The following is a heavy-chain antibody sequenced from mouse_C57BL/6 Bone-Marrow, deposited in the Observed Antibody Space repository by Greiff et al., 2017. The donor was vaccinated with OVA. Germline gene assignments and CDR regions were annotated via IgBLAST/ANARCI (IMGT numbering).Heavy chain of an antibody. J-gene: IGHJ4*01. CDR1: GFTFSDYY. CDR3: ARRGDGYYVGAMDY. Sequence: EVKLVESGGGLVQPGGSLKLSCAASGFTFSDYYMYWVRQTPEKRLEWVAYISNGGGSTYYPDTVTGRFTISRANAKNTLYLQMSRLKSEDTAMYYCARRGDGYYVGAMDYWGQGTSVTVSS. D-gene: IGHD2-3*01. CDR2: ISNGGGST. V-gene: IGHV5-12*01.